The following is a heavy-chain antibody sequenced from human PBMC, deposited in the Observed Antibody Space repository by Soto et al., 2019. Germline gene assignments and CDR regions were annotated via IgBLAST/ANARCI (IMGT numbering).Heavy chain of an antibody. CDR3: ATWNEREHAFDV. D-gene: IGHD1-1*01. Sequence: DVQLVESGGGLIQPGESLRLSCAAFGLTISGKKYVAWVRQAPGKGQEWVSALYDVDGSFYADSVTGRFTTSSDSSKTTVYLQMNDLRPDDTAVYYCATWNEREHAFDVWGQGTTVTISS. CDR1: GLTISGKKY. J-gene: IGHJ3*01. V-gene: IGHV3-53*01. CDR2: LYDVDGS.